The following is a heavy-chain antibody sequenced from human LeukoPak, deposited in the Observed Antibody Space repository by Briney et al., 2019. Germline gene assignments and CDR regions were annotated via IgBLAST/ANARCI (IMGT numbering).Heavy chain of an antibody. CDR1: GYTFTSYD. V-gene: IGHV1-8*03. J-gene: IGHJ3*02. CDR3: ARGLGGYNYGYGAFDI. CDR2: MNPNSGNT. Sequence: ASVKVSCKASGYTFTSYDINWVRQATGQGLEWMGWMNPNSGNTGYAQKFQGRVTITRNTSISTAYMELSSLRSEDTAVYYCARGLGGYNYGYGAFDIWGQGTMVTVSS. D-gene: IGHD5-18*01.